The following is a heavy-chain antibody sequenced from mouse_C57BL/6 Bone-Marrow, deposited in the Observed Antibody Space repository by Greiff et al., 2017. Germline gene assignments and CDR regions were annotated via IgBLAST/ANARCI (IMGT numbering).Heavy chain of an antibody. CDR3: GYYGSSYDYAMDY. CDR1: GFSLTSYG. Sequence: QVQLKQSGPGLVQPSQSLSITCTVSGFSLTSYGVHWVRQPPGKGLEWLGVIWSGGSTDYNAAFISRLSISKDNSKSQVFFKMNSLQADDTAIYYCGYYGSSYDYAMDYWGQGTSVTVSS. V-gene: IGHV2-4*01. CDR2: IWSGGST. D-gene: IGHD1-1*01. J-gene: IGHJ4*01.